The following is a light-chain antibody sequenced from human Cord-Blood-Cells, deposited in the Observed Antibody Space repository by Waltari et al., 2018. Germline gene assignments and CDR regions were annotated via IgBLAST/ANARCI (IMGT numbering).Light chain of an antibody. J-gene: IGLJ3*02. CDR2: EVS. CDR3: CSYAGSYTWV. CDR1: SSDVGGYNY. Sequence: QSALTQPRSVSGSPGQSVTISCTGTSSDVGGYNYVSWCQQHPGKAPKLRIYEVSNRPAGVPDRCSGSRSGNTASLTISGRQAEDEADYYCCSYAGSYTWVFGGGTKLTVL. V-gene: IGLV2-11*01.